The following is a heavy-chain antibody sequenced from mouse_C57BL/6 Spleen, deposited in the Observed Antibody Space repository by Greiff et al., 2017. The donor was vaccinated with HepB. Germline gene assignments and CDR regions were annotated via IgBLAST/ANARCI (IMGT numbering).Heavy chain of an antibody. CDR1: GFTFSDYG. D-gene: IGHD1-1*01. J-gene: IGHJ2*01. CDR3: AATGDFDY. V-gene: IGHV5-17*01. Sequence: EVKVEESGGGLVKPGGSLKLSCAASGFTFSDYGMHWVRQAPEKGLEWVAYISSGSSTIYYADTVKGRFTISRDNAKNTLFLQMTSLRSEDTAMYYCAATGDFDYWGQGTTLTVSS. CDR2: ISSGSSTI.